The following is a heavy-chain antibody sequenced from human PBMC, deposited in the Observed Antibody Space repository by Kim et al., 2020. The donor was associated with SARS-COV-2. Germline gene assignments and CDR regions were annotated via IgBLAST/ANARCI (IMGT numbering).Heavy chain of an antibody. D-gene: IGHD3-10*01. CDR3: ANGLGDYYYYGMDV. J-gene: IGHJ6*02. Sequence: AQKFQGRVTITADESTSTAYMELSSLRSEDTAVYYCANGLGDYYYYGMDVWGQGTTVTVSS. V-gene: IGHV1-69*01.